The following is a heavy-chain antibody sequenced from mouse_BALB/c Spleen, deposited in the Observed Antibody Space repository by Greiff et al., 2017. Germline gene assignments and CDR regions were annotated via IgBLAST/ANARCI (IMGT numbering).Heavy chain of an antibody. V-gene: IGHV3-2*02. CDR3: AIYGNYGYFDY. Sequence: VQLQQSGPGLVKPSQSLSLTCTVTGYSITSDYAWNWIRQFPGNTLEWMGYISYSGSTSYNPSLKSRISITRDTSKNQFFLQLNSVTTEDTATYYCAIYGNYGYFDYWGQGTTLTVSS. CDR1: GYSITSDYA. J-gene: IGHJ2*01. D-gene: IGHD2-1*01. CDR2: ISYSGST.